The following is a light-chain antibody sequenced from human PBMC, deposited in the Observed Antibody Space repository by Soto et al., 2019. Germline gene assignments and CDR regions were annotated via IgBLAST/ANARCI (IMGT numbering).Light chain of an antibody. CDR3: SSYTSSSTLV. J-gene: IGLJ2*01. V-gene: IGLV2-14*01. Sequence: QSALTQPASVSRSPGQSITISCTGTSSDVGGYNYVSWYQQHPGKAPKLMIYDVSNRPSGVSNRFSGSKSGNTASLTISGLQAEDEPDYYCSSYTSSSTLVFGGGTQLTVL. CDR2: DVS. CDR1: SSDVGGYNY.